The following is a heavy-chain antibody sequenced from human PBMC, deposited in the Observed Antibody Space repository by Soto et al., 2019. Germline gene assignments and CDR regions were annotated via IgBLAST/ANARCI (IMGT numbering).Heavy chain of an antibody. CDR1: GGTFNVYT. V-gene: IGHV1-69*02. CDR3: ALGSWSGEAFDI. D-gene: IGHD6-13*01. Sequence: QVQLVQSGAEVKKPGSSVKVSCKASGGTFNVYTIIWVRQAPGQGREWMGRIIPMLAITNYAQRFQGRVTLTADTSTTTAYMELSSLTSEDTAVYYCALGSWSGEAFDIWGQGTLVTVSS. CDR2: IIPMLAIT. J-gene: IGHJ3*02.